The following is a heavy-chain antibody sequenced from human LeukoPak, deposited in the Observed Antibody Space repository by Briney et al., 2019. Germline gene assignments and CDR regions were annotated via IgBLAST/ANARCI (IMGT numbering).Heavy chain of an antibody. Sequence: SVKVSCKASGRTFSSYAISWVRQARGRGLEWMGRLIPIFGTANHAQKFQGRVTNTTDESRSTVYMALKSQTSEDCDVFYCERDLAGGYDIDAFDIWGQGTMVIVSS. J-gene: IGHJ3*02. D-gene: IGHD5-12*01. CDR1: GRTFSSYA. CDR2: LIPIFGTA. CDR3: ERDLAGGYDIDAFDI. V-gene: IGHV1-69*05.